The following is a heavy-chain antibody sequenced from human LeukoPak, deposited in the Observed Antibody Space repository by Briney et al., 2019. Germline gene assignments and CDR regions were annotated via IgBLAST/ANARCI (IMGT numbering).Heavy chain of an antibody. CDR1: GGSISSYY. V-gene: IGHV4-59*01. J-gene: IGHJ1*01. CDR2: IYYSGST. D-gene: IGHD6-19*01. CDR3: ATGYSSGWYFYFQH. Sequence: SETLSLTCIVSGGSISSYYWSWIRQPPGKGLEWIGYIYYSGSTNYNPSLKSRVTISVDTSKNQFSLKLSSVTAADTAVYYCATGYSSGWYFYFQHWGQGSLVSVSS.